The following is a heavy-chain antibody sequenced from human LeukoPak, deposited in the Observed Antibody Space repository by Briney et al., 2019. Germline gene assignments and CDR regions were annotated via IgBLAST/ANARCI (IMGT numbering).Heavy chain of an antibody. D-gene: IGHD6-13*01. J-gene: IGHJ3*02. CDR1: GFTYSSYA. CDR2: ISDDGGNK. CDR3: GRDRQQLVVDAFDI. Sequence: AGGSLRLSCAASGFTYSSYAMHGVRQAPGKGLEWVAVISDDGGNKYYTDSVKGRFTISRDNSKNTLYLQMNSLRAEDTAVYYCGRDRQQLVVDAFDIWGEGTMVTVSS. V-gene: IGHV3-30-3*01.